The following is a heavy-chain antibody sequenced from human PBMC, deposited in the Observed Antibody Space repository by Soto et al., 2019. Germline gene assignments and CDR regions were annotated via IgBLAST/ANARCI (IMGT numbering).Heavy chain of an antibody. D-gene: IGHD3-9*01. J-gene: IGHJ6*02. CDR2: INPNSGGT. CDR1: GYTFTGYY. Sequence: ASVKFSCKASGYTFTGYYMHWVRQAPGQGLEWMGWINPNSGGTNYAQKFQGRVTMTRDTSISTAYMELSRLRSDDTAVYYCAREGRYGTDGSYYYYGMDVWGQGTTVTVSS. CDR3: AREGRYGTDGSYYYYGMDV. V-gene: IGHV1-2*02.